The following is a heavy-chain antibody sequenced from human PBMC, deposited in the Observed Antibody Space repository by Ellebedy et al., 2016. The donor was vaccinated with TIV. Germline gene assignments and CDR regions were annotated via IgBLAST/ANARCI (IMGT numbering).Heavy chain of an antibody. CDR3: AKDSTPGGYYYYGMDV. CDR2: ISGSGSRT. D-gene: IGHD2-8*02. V-gene: IGHV3-23*01. CDR1: GFTFSSYT. J-gene: IGHJ6*02. Sequence: GESLKISCAASGFTFSSYTMNWVRQAPGKGLQWVSAISGSGSRTYYADSVKGRLTISRDNSKNTLYLQMNSLRAEDTAIFYCAKDSTPGGYYYYGMDVWGQGTTVTVSS.